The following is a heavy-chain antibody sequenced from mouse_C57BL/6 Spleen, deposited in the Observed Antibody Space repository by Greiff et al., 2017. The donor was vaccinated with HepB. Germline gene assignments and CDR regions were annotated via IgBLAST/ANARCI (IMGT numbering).Heavy chain of an antibody. CDR3: AHYGSSYEGYYFDY. V-gene: IGHV1-55*01. D-gene: IGHD1-1*01. J-gene: IGHJ2*01. CDR1: GYTFTSYW. CDR2: IYPGSGST. Sequence: QVHVKQSGAELVKPGASVKMSCKASGYTFTSYWITWVKQRPGQGLEWIGDIYPGSGSTNYNEKFKSKATLTVDTSSSTAYMQLSSLTSEDSAVYYCAHYGSSYEGYYFDYWGQGTTLTVSS.